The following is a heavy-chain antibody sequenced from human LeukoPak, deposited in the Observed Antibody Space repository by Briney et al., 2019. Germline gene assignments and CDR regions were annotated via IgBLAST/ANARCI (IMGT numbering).Heavy chain of an antibody. D-gene: IGHD6-13*01. V-gene: IGHV3-43*01. CDR2: ITWDGGST. CDR3: ARGGSGYSTSPNDY. J-gene: IGHJ4*02. CDR1: GFKFDDYP. Sequence: GGSLRLSCAASGFKFDDYPMHWVRQAPGKGLEWVSLITWDGGSTKYADSVKGRFTISRDNSRNSLYLHMNSLRTEDTALYYCARGGSGYSTSPNDYWGQGTLVTVSS.